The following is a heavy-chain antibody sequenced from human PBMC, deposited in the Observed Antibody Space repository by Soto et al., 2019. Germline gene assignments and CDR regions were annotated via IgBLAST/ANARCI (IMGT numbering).Heavy chain of an antibody. J-gene: IGHJ6*02. CDR1: GFTFSSYD. Sequence: PGGSLRLSCAASGFTFSSYDMHWVRQAPGKGLEWVAVISYDGSNKYYADSVKGRFTISRDNSKNTLYLQMNSLRAEDTAVYYCARDVLAVSPYYYYYHGMDVWGQGTTVTVSS. CDR3: ARDVLAVSPYYYYYHGMDV. D-gene: IGHD2-21*01. V-gene: IGHV3-30-3*01. CDR2: ISYDGSNK.